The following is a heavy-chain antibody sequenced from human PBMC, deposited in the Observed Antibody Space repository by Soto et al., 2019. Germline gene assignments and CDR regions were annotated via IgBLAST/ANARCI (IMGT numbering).Heavy chain of an antibody. CDR1: GFTFSGSA. J-gene: IGHJ3*02. Sequence: GGSLRLSCAASGFTFSGSAMHWVRQASGKGLEWVGRIRSKANSYATAYAVSVKGRFTISRDDSKNTAYLQMNSLKTEDTAVYYCTSPLPHDYGDYLPFDIWGQGTMVTVSS. CDR3: TSPLPHDYGDYLPFDI. CDR2: IRSKANSYAT. D-gene: IGHD4-17*01. V-gene: IGHV3-73*01.